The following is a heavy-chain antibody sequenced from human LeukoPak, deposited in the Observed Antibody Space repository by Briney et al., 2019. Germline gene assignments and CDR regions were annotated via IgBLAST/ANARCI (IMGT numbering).Heavy chain of an antibody. CDR3: ARDRRYCSGGSCRVHYFDY. Sequence: SVKVSCKASGYTFTSYDISWVRQAPGQGLEWMGRIIPILGIANYAQKFQGRVTITADKSTSTAYMELSSLRSEDTAVYYCARDRRYCSGGSCRVHYFDYWGQGTLVTVSS. CDR2: IIPILGIA. J-gene: IGHJ4*02. CDR1: GYTFTSYD. D-gene: IGHD2-15*01. V-gene: IGHV1-69*04.